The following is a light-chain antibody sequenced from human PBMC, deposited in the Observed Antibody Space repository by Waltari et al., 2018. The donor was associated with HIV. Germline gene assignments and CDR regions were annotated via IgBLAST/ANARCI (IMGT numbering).Light chain of an antibody. CDR2: GGN. CDR1: NLRSFF. CDR3: HSRDTDGDHYV. Sequence: SSELTQDPVVSVVLVQTIKLRCQGDNLRSFFANWYQHRPGQAPVLVVYGGNRRPSGIPDRFSASNSGNTSSLIISNSQAVDEADYFCHSRDTDGDHYVFGGGTRVIV. V-gene: IGLV3-19*01. J-gene: IGLJ1*01.